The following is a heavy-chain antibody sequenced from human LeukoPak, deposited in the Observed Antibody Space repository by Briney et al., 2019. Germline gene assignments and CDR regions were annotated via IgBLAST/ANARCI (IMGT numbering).Heavy chain of an antibody. J-gene: IGHJ4*02. CDR2: ISGSGGST. Sequence: PGGSLRLSCAASGFTFSSYAMSWVRQAPGKGLEWVLAISGSGGSTYYGDSVKGRFTISRDNSKNTLDLQMNSLRAEDTAVYYCAKDPRGWSRGYFDYWGQGTLVTVSS. CDR3: AKDPRGWSRGYFDY. V-gene: IGHV3-23*01. D-gene: IGHD6-19*01. CDR1: GFTFSSYA.